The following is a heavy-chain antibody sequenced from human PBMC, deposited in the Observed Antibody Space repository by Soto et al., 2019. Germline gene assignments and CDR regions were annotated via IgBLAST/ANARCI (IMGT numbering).Heavy chain of an antibody. CDR3: AREEQQLVPGGFDY. D-gene: IGHD6-13*01. V-gene: IGHV4-30-4*01. CDR1: GGSISSGDYY. CDR2: IYYIGRS. J-gene: IGHJ4*02. Sequence: SETLSLTCTVSGGSISSGDYYWSWIRQPPGKGLEWIGYIYYIGRSYYNPPLRSRLSLYPATSKTPFSLQLYSVTPEDTAVYYCAREEQQLVPGGFDYWGQGTLVTVSS.